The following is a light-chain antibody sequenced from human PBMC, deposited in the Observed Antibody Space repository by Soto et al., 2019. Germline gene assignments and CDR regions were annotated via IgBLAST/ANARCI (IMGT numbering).Light chain of an antibody. CDR1: SSDVGGHDH. CDR2: DVT. V-gene: IGLV2-14*01. CDR3: SSYTSSSTLVL. J-gene: IGLJ2*01. Sequence: QSALTQPASVSGSPGQSITISCTGTSSDVGGHDHVSWYQQNPGKAPKLMIYDVTNRPSGVSNRFSGSKSGNTASLTISGLQAEDEDDYYCSSYTSSSTLVLFGGGAKLTVL.